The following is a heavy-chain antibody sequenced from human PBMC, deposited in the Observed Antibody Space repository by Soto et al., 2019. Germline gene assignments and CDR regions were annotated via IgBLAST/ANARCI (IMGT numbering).Heavy chain of an antibody. Sequence: QVQLQESGPGLVKPSETLSLTCTVSSDSRSSYKWSWIRQTPGKGLEWIEYIDNNGGISYNPSLRSRITIPIARDTTTKQASLKLTSVTATDTAAYYCVGQWFGPLHGLVEVWGQGTMVTVSS. CDR2: IDNNGGI. J-gene: IGHJ6*02. D-gene: IGHD3-10*01. V-gene: IGHV4-59*08. CDR3: VGQWFGPLHGLVEV. CDR1: SDSRSSYK.